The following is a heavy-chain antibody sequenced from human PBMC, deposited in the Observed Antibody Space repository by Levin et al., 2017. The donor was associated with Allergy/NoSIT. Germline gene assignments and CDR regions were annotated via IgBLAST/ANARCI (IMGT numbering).Heavy chain of an antibody. J-gene: IGHJ4*02. V-gene: IGHV3-30*18. CDR1: GFTFSSYG. D-gene: IGHD3-10*01. CDR2: IFYDGSNE. Sequence: GESLKISCAASGFTFSSYGMHWVRQAPGKGLEWVAVIFYDGSNEYYADSVQGRFTISRDNSKNTLYLQMNSLRVEDTAIYYCAKDVTFVREVGIDNWGQGTLVTVSS. CDR3: AKDVTFVREVGIDN.